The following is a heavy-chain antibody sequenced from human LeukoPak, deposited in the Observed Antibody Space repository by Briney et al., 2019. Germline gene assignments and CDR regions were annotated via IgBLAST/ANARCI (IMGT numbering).Heavy chain of an antibody. V-gene: IGHV3-13*04. CDR1: GFTFRKFD. CDR3: VRALYNSGQFDP. Sequence: PGGSLRLSCAASGFTFRKFDMHWVRQATGKGLELVSGICSSGDTFYQDSVKGRFTISRENGENSLFLQLNSLRTGDTAVYYCVRALYNSGQFDPWGQGTLVTVSS. D-gene: IGHD5-12*01. CDR2: ICSSGDT. J-gene: IGHJ5*02.